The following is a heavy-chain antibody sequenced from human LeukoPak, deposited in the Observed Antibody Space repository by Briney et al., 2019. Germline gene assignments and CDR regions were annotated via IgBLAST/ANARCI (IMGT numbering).Heavy chain of an antibody. V-gene: IGHV3-23*01. CDR2: ISGSGGST. J-gene: IGHJ4*02. CDR3: ARVAGVDYDSSGYYPDY. CDR1: GFTFSSYA. D-gene: IGHD3-22*01. Sequence: PGGSLRLSCAASGFTFSSYAMSWVRQAPGKGLEWVSAISGSGGSTYYADSVKGRFTISRDNSKNTLYLQMNSLRAEDTAVYYCARVAGVDYDSSGYYPDYWGQGTLVTVSS.